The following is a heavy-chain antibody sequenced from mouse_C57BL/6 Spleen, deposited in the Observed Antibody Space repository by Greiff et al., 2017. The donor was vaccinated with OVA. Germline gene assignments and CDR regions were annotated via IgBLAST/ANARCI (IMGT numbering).Heavy chain of an antibody. J-gene: IGHJ2*01. V-gene: IGHV1-15*01. CDR3: TRLALYYYGSSYYFDY. D-gene: IGHD1-1*01. Sequence: VQLQQSGAELVRPGASVTLSCKASGYTFTDYEMHWVKQTPVHGLEWIGAIDPETGGTAYNQKFKGKAILTADKSSSTAYMELRSLTSEDSAVYYCTRLALYYYGSSYYFDYWGQGTTLTVSS. CDR1: GYTFTDYE. CDR2: IDPETGGT.